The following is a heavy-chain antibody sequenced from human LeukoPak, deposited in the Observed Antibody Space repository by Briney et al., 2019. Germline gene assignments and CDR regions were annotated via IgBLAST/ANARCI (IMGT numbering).Heavy chain of an antibody. CDR1: GFTFSSYW. V-gene: IGHV3-74*01. CDR2: INRDGSST. Sequence: PGGSLRLSCAASGFTFSSYWMHWVRQAPGKGLVWVSRINRDGSSTSYADSVKGRFTISRDNAKNTRYLQMNSLRAEDTAVYYCARDGNFGTTMNWFDPWGRGTLVTVSS. CDR3: ARDGNFGTTMNWFDP. D-gene: IGHD1-1*01. J-gene: IGHJ5*02.